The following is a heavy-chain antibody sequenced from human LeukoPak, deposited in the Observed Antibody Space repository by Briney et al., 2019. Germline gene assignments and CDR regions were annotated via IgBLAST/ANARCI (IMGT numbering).Heavy chain of an antibody. D-gene: IGHD2-15*01. CDR3: ARDTPLVEYCSGGSCYAEHYYYYMDV. V-gene: IGHV3-21*01. J-gene: IGHJ6*03. Sequence: PGGSLRLSCAASGFTFSSYSMNWVRQAPGKALEWVSSISSSSSYIYYAGSVKGRFTISRDNAKNSLYLQMNSLRAEDTAVYYCARDTPLVEYCSGGSCYAEHYYYYMDVWGKGTTVTVSS. CDR2: ISSSSSYI. CDR1: GFTFSSYS.